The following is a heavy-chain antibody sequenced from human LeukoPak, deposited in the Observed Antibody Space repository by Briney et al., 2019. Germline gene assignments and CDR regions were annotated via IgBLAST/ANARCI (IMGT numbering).Heavy chain of an antibody. Sequence: GRSLRLSCAASGFTFSSYGMHWVRQAPGKGLEWGAVISYDGSNKYYADSVKGRFTISRDNSKNTLYLQMNSLRAEDTAVYYCAKDQRAAADLWVDYWGQGTLVTVSS. CDR2: ISYDGSNK. CDR3: AKDQRAAADLWVDY. CDR1: GFTFSSYG. V-gene: IGHV3-30*18. J-gene: IGHJ4*02. D-gene: IGHD6-13*01.